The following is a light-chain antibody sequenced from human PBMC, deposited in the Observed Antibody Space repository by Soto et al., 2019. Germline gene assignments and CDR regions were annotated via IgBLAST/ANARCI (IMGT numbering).Light chain of an antibody. CDR3: SAYGGSNNVVV. CDR1: SSDVGGYSS. Sequence: QSVLAQPPSASGSPGQSVTISCTGTSSDVGGYSSVSWYQHHPGKAPQLIIFEVNQRPSGVPDRFSGSKSGNTASLTVSGLQDEDEADYYCSAYGGSNNVVVFGGGTKLTVL. CDR2: EVN. V-gene: IGLV2-8*01. J-gene: IGLJ2*01.